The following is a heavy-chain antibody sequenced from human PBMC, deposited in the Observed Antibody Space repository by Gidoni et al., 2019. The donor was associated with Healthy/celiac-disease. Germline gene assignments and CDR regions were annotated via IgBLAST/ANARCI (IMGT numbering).Heavy chain of an antibody. CDR1: GFTFSSYS. D-gene: IGHD5-12*01. J-gene: IGHJ6*02. CDR3: ASFRREWLRFRHQYYYYGMDV. V-gene: IGHV3-21*01. Sequence: EVQLVASGGGLVKPGGSLRLSCAASGFTFSSYSMNWVRQAPGKGLEWVSSISSSSSYIYYADSVKGRFTISRDNAKNSLYLQMNSLRAEDTAVYYCASFRREWLRFRHQYYYYGMDVWGQGTTVTVSS. CDR2: ISSSSSYI.